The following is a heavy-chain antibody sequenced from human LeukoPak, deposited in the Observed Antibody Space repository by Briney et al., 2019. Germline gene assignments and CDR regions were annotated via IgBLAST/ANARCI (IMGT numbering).Heavy chain of an antibody. CDR1: GYTFTSYD. D-gene: IGHD3-22*01. J-gene: IGHJ4*02. CDR3: ARGMDSSGYSAAY. V-gene: IGHV1-8*01. CDR2: MNPENANT. Sequence: GASVKVSCKASGYTFTSYDINWVRQATGQGLEWMGWMNPENANTGYAQKFQGRVTMTRNTSINTAYMELSSLRSEDTAVYYCARGMDSSGYSAAYWGQGTLVTVSS.